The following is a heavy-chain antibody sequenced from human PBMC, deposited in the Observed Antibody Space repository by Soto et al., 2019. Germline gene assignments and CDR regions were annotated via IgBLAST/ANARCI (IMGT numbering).Heavy chain of an antibody. CDR3: ARRDSSSSGRWFDP. CDR1: GYSVTSDW. J-gene: IGHJ5*02. D-gene: IGHD6-6*01. CDR2: IYPGDSAT. V-gene: IGHV5-51*01. Sequence: GESLMISCKGSGYSVTSDWICWVRHRRGKGLEWMGLIYPGDSATRYSPSSKGQVTISADKSISTAYLQWSSLKASDTAMYYCARRDSSSSGRWFDPWGQGTLVTVS.